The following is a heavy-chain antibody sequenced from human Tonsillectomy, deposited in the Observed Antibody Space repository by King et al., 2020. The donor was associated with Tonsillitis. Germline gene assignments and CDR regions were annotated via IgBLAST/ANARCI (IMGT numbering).Heavy chain of an antibody. CDR2: ISNSGGNT. J-gene: IGHJ4*02. CDR3: AKDGHSSGWYYFDY. V-gene: IGHV3-23*04. D-gene: IGHD6-19*01. CDR1: GFTFSSYA. Sequence: VQLVECGGGLVQPGGSPRLSCAASGFTFSSYAMSWVRQAPGKGLEWVSGISNSGGNTYYPDSGKGRFTISSDNSKNTLYLQMNSRRAGDTAAYYCAKDGHSSGWYYFDYWGQGTLVTVSS.